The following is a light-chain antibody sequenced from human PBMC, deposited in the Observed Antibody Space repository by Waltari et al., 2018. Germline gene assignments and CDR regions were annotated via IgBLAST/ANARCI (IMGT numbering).Light chain of an antibody. Sequence: SYVLTQSPSVSVAPGQTASITCGGNNIGSKSVHWYQQKPGQAPVVVVYDDGVRPSGIPDRFFGYNSENTATLTISMVEAGDEADYYCQVWDTTNDHVVFGGVTKMTVL. J-gene: IGLJ2*01. CDR1: NIGSKS. V-gene: IGLV3-21*02. CDR2: DDG. CDR3: QVWDTTNDHVV.